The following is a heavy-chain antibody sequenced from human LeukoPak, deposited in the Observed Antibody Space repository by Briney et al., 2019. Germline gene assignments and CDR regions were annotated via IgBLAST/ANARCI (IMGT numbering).Heavy chain of an antibody. V-gene: IGHV3-23*01. J-gene: IGHJ4*02. CDR2: ISGSGVTT. D-gene: IGHD5-18*01. Sequence: GGSLILSCAASGFTFSSYAMSWVRQAAGKGLEWVSAISGSGVTTFYADSVKGRFTISSDNAKNSLYLQMNSLRAEDTAVYYCARVLLRGYSTSVGYWGQGTLVTVSS. CDR3: ARVLLRGYSTSVGY. CDR1: GFTFSSYA.